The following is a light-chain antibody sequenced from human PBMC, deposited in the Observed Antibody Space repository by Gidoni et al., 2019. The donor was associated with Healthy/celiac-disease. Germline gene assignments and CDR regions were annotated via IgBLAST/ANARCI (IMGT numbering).Light chain of an antibody. Sequence: DIQMTQSPSSLSASVGDRVTITCRASQSISSYLNWYQQKPGKAPKLLIYAASSLQSGVPYRFIGSGSGTDFTLTISSLQPEDFATYYCQQSYSTPFTFGPGTEVDIK. CDR3: QQSYSTPFT. CDR2: AAS. J-gene: IGKJ3*01. V-gene: IGKV1-39*01. CDR1: QSISSY.